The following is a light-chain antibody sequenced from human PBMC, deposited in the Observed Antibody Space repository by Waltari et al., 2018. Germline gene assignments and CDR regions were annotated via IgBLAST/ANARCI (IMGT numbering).Light chain of an antibody. V-gene: IGLV1-47*01. CDR3: SAWDDILTWVDGLSGWV. CDR1: SSNIGSNY. CDR2: RSN. Sequence: QSVLTQPPSASGTPGQRVTISCSGSSSNIGSNYVYWYQQLPGTAPKLLIYRSNPLPSGVPDRFSGSKSGTSASLAISGLRSEDEADYYCSAWDDILTWVDGLSGWVFGGGTKLTVL. J-gene: IGLJ3*02.